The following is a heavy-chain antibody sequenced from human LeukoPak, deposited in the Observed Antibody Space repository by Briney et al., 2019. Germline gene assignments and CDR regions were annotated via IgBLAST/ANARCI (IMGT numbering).Heavy chain of an antibody. CDR1: GFTFSSYA. D-gene: IGHD2-2*01. V-gene: IGHV3-30*04. J-gene: IGHJ4*02. Sequence: GGSLRLSCAASGFTFSSYAMHWVRQAPGKGLEWVAVISYHGSNKYYADSVRGRFTISRDNSKNTLYLQMNSLRAEDTAVYYCAKDTRLGYCSSTSCYDGDYWGQGTLVTVSS. CDR3: AKDTRLGYCSSTSCYDGDY. CDR2: ISYHGSNK.